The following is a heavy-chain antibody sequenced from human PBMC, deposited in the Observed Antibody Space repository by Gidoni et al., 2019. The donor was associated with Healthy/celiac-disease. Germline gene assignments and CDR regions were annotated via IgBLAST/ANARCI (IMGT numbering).Heavy chain of an antibody. CDR3: ARETITMVQGVIITTDYYYYYGMDV. Sequence: VKPSETLSLTCPVSGYSISSGYYWCWIRQPPGKGLEWIGSIYHSGSTYYNPSLKSRVTISVDTSKNQFSLKLSSVTAADTAVYYCARETITMVQGVIITTDYYYYYGMDVWGKGTTVTVSS. D-gene: IGHD3-10*01. CDR2: IYHSGST. V-gene: IGHV4-38-2*02. CDR1: GYSISSGYY. J-gene: IGHJ6*04.